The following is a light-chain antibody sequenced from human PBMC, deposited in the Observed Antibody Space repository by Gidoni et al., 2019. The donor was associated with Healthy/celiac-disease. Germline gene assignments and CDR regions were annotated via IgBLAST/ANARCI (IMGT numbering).Light chain of an antibody. Sequence: QSVLTQPPSASGTPGQRVTISCSGSSSNIGSNYVYWYQQLPGTAPKLLIYRNNQRPSGVPARFSCSQSGTSASLAIRGLRSEDEADYYCAAWDDSLSVVVFGGGTTLTVL. CDR2: RNN. J-gene: IGLJ2*01. V-gene: IGLV1-47*01. CDR1: SSNIGSNY. CDR3: AAWDDSLSVVV.